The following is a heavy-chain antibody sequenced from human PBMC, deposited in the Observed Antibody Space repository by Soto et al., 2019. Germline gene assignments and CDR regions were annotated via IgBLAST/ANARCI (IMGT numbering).Heavy chain of an antibody. Sequence: EVQLVESGGGLVQPGGSLRLSCAASGFTFSSYEMIWVRQAPGKGLESISYVDTSGSPIYYADSVKGRFTISRDNAKKSFFLKRNSLRAEDRAVYYCGGSKWNYGSDSWGQGTLVTVPS. CDR3: GGSKWNYGSDS. CDR1: GFTFSSYE. CDR2: VDTSGSPI. V-gene: IGHV3-48*03. D-gene: IGHD1-7*01. J-gene: IGHJ4*02.